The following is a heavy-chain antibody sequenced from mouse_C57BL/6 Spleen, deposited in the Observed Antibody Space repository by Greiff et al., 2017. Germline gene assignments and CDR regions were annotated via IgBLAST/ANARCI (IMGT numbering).Heavy chain of an antibody. CDR3: ARGRNGREFAY. V-gene: IGHV3-1*01. Sequence: DVKLQESGPGLVKPSQSLSLTCTVTGYSITSGYDWYWIRHFPGNKLEWMGYISYSGSTNYNPSLKSRISITHDTSKNHFFLKLNSVTTEDTATYYCARGRNGREFAYWGQGTLVTVSA. D-gene: IGHD1-1*01. CDR1: GYSITSGYD. CDR2: ISYSGST. J-gene: IGHJ3*01.